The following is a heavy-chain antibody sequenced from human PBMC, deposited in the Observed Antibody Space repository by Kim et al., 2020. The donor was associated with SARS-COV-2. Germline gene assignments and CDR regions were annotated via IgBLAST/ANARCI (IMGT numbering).Heavy chain of an antibody. V-gene: IGHV3-23*01. CDR2: ISDSGSDT. J-gene: IGHJ4*02. D-gene: IGHD2-2*02. CDR3: VQGDCSSVSCYTADS. CDR1: GFTFSSYA. Sequence: GGSLRLSCAASGFTFSSYAMSWVRQAPGTGLEWVASISDSGSDTYYADSVKDWFSISRDNSMNTLSLQMNSLRAEDTALYYCVQGDCSSVSCYTADSWGRGTLVTVSS.